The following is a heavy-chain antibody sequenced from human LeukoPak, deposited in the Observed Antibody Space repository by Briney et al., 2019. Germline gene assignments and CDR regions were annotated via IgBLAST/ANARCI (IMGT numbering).Heavy chain of an antibody. CDR3: AKELPHSSGWYYFDY. Sequence: GGSLRLSCAASGFTVSSNYMSWVRQAPGKGLEWVSVIYSGGSTYYADSVKGRFTISRDNSKNTLYLQMNSLRAEDTAVYYCAKELPHSSGWYYFDYWGQGTLVTVSS. J-gene: IGHJ4*02. CDR2: IYSGGST. D-gene: IGHD6-19*01. V-gene: IGHV3-66*01. CDR1: GFTVSSNY.